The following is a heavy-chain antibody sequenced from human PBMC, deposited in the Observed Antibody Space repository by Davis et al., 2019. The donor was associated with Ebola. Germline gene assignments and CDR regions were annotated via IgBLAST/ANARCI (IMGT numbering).Heavy chain of an antibody. CDR1: GFTFSSYS. Sequence: GGSLRLSCAASGFTFSSYSMNWVRQAPGKGLEWVAVISYDGSNKYYADSVKGRFTISRDNSKNTLYLQMNSLRAEDTAVYYCAKGTGLTNWGQGTLVTVSS. J-gene: IGHJ4*02. D-gene: IGHD2-2*01. CDR2: ISYDGSNK. CDR3: AKGTGLTN. V-gene: IGHV3-30*18.